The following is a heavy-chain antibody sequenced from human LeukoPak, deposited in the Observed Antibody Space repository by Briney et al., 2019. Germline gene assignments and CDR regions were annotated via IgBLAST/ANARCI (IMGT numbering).Heavy chain of an antibody. J-gene: IGHJ4*02. CDR1: GFTFSSYA. D-gene: IGHD6-13*01. CDR3: AKGTPGYSSSWSDY. CDR2: ISYDGSNK. Sequence: GGSLRLSCAASGFTFSSYAMHWVRQAPGKGLEWVAVISYDGSNKYYADSVKGRFTISRDNSKNTLYLQMNSLRAEDTAVYYCAKGTPGYSSSWSDYWGQGTLVTVSS. V-gene: IGHV3-30-3*01.